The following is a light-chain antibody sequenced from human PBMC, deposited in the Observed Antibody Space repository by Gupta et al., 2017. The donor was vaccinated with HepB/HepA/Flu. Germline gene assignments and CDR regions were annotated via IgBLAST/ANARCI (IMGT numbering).Light chain of an antibody. CDR1: GSNIGSNT. CDR2: ANN. J-gene: IGLJ2*01. Sequence: QSVLTQPPSASGTPGQRVTISCSGSGSNIGSNTVIWYQQLPGTAPKLLIYANNQRPTGVPDRFSGSKSGTSASLAIRGLQSEDEAEYYCAAWDDSLNGRLFGGGTKVAVL. V-gene: IGLV1-44*01. CDR3: AAWDDSLNGRL.